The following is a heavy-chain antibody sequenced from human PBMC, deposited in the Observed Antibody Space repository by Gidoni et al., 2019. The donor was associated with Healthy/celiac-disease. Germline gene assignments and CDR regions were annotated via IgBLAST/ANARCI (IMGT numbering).Heavy chain of an antibody. Sequence: EVQLVESGGGLVKPGGSLRLSCAASGFTCSSYSMNWVRQASGKGLGCVSSISSSSSYIYYADSLKGRFTISRDNAKNSLYLQMNSLRAEDTAVYYCARGVYDFWSGYSYYYYGMDVWGQGTTVTVSS. CDR1: GFTCSSYS. D-gene: IGHD3-3*01. CDR3: ARGVYDFWSGYSYYYYGMDV. V-gene: IGHV3-21*01. CDR2: ISSSSSYI. J-gene: IGHJ6*02.